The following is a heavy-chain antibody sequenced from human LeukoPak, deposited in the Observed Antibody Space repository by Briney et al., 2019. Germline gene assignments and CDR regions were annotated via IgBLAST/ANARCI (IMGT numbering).Heavy chain of an antibody. J-gene: IGHJ5*02. Sequence: SETLSLTCTVSGGSISSSSYYWGWIRQPPGKGLEWIGSIYYSGSTYYNPSLKSRVTISVDTSKNQFSLKLSSVTAADTAVYYCARVPIAAARWFDPWGQGTLVTVSS. CDR2: IYYSGST. CDR1: GGSISSSSYY. CDR3: ARVPIAAARWFDP. V-gene: IGHV4-39*07. D-gene: IGHD6-13*01.